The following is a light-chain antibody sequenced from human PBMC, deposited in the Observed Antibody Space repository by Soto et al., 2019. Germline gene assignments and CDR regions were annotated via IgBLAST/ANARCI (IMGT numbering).Light chain of an antibody. Sequence: QSVLTQPASVSGSPGQSITISCTGTSSDLAIYNYVSWYQQQPGKAPKLMIYQVTNRPSGVSNRFSGSRSGNTASLTISGLQAEDEADYYCSSYTDSSNYVFGGGKKVTV. J-gene: IGLJ1*01. V-gene: IGLV2-14*01. CDR1: SSDLAIYNY. CDR3: SSYTDSSNYV. CDR2: QVT.